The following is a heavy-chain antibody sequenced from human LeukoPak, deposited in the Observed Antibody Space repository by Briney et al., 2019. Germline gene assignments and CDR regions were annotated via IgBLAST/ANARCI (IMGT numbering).Heavy chain of an antibody. CDR2: IYPGDSDT. V-gene: IGHV5-51*01. CDR3: ARRYSYGRNWFDP. D-gene: IGHD5-18*01. Sequence: GESLKISCKGSGXSFTSYWIGWVRQMPGKGLEWMGIIYPGDSDTRYSPSFQGQVTISADKSISTAYLQWSSLKASDTAMNYCARRYSYGRNWFDPWGQGILVTVSS. CDR1: GXSFTSYW. J-gene: IGHJ5*02.